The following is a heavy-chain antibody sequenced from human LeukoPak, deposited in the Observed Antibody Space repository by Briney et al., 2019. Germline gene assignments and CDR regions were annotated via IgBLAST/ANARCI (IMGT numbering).Heavy chain of an antibody. V-gene: IGHV3-23*01. D-gene: IGHD6-19*01. CDR3: AKDREQWLVPDAFDI. CDR1: GFTFRNYA. J-gene: IGHJ3*02. CDR2: INPSGGDT. Sequence: PGGSLRLSCAASGFTFRNYAMGWVRQAPGKGLEWVSSINPSGGDTNYADFVKGRFTISRDNSKEALYLQMNSLRAEDTAVYYCAKDREQWLVPDAFDIWGQGTVVTVSS.